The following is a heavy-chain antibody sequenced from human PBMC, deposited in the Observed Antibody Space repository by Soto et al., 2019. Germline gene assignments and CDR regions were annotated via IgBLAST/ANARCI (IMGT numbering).Heavy chain of an antibody. J-gene: IGHJ3*02. D-gene: IGHD2-2*01. V-gene: IGHV4-59*01. CDR1: GGSISSYY. CDR2: IYYSGST. Sequence: SETLSLTCTVSGGSISSYYWSWIRQPPGKGLEWIGYIYYSGSTNYNPSLKSRVTISVDTSKNQFSLKLSSVTAADTAVYYCAREGRYCSSTSCPMYAFDIWGQGTMVTVSS. CDR3: AREGRYCSSTSCPMYAFDI.